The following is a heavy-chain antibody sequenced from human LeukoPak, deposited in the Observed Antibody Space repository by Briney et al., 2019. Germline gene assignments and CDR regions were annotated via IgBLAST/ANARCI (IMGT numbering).Heavy chain of an antibody. CDR2: IIPILGTA. CDR1: GGTFSSYA. V-gene: IGHV1-69*11. CDR3: ARDWGGGILPGDRFDP. D-gene: IGHD2-15*01. Sequence: GASVKVSCKASGGTFSSYAISWVRQAPGQGLEWMGRIIPILGTANYAQKFQGRVTITTDESTSTAYMELSSLRSEDTAVYYCARDWGGGILPGDRFDPWGQGTLVTVSS. J-gene: IGHJ5*02.